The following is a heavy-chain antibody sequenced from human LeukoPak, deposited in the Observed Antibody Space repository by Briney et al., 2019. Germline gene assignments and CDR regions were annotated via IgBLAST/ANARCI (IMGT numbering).Heavy chain of an antibody. CDR2: VHHTGRA. J-gene: IGHJ5*02. CDR3: AREPDA. Sequence: SETLSLTCTVSGDSISGSNYHWGWIRQPQGKGLEWLGTVHHTGRAFYNPSLRGRTTVSVDPSKNQFSLKLTSVTAADTAVYYCAREPDAWGQGTLVTVSS. V-gene: IGHV4-39*07. CDR1: GDSISGSNYH.